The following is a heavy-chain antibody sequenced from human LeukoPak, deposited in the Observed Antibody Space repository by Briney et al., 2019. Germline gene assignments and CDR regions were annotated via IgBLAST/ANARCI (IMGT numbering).Heavy chain of an antibody. Sequence: GGSLRLPCAASGFTFSSYWMHWVRQAPGKGLVWVSRINSDGSSTSYADSVKGRFTISRDNAKNTLYLQMNSLRAEDTAVYYCAKRAGGDCSSTSCSFSPYYYYYYMDVWGKGTTVTVSS. CDR3: AKRAGGDCSSTSCSFSPYYYYYYMDV. V-gene: IGHV3-74*01. J-gene: IGHJ6*03. D-gene: IGHD2-2*01. CDR2: INSDGSST. CDR1: GFTFSSYW.